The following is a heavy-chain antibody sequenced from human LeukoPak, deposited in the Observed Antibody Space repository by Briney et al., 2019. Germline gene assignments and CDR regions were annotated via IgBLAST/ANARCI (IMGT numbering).Heavy chain of an antibody. J-gene: IGHJ4*02. CDR3: ARDLYSQGSPFDS. V-gene: IGHV3-7*01. CDR2: IREDGSEK. Sequence: PGGSLRLSCAASGFTFSRDWMSWVRQAPQKGLEWVANIREDGSEKYYGDSAKGRFTISRDNAKSSLYLQMDSLRAEDTAVYYCARDLYSQGSPFDSWGQGTLVTVS. CDR1: GFTFSRDW. D-gene: IGHD5-12*01.